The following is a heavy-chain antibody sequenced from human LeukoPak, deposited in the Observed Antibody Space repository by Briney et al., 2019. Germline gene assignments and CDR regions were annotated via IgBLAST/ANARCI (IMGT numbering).Heavy chain of an antibody. CDR3: AKVQGVVVTNDAFDI. CDR1: GFTFSSYG. D-gene: IGHD3-22*01. Sequence: GRSLRLSCAASGFTFSSYGMHSVREAPGKGLEWVAVISYDGSNKYYADSVKRRFTISRDNSKNTLYLQMNSLRAEDTAVYYCAKVQGVVVTNDAFDIWGQGTMVSVSS. V-gene: IGHV3-30*18. J-gene: IGHJ3*02. CDR2: ISYDGSNK.